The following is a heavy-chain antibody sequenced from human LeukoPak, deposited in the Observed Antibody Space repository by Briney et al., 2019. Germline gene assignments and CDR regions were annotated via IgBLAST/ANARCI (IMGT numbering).Heavy chain of an antibody. Sequence: GASVKVSCKASGYTFTSYYMHWVRQAPGQGLEWMGIINPSGGSTSYAQKFQGRVTMTRDMSTSTVYMELSSLRSEDTAVYYCARDGGVDGSGSDYYYYMDVWGKGTTVTVSS. CDR3: ARDGGVDGSGSDYYYYMDV. CDR2: INPSGGST. V-gene: IGHV1-46*01. D-gene: IGHD3-10*01. J-gene: IGHJ6*03. CDR1: GYTFTSYY.